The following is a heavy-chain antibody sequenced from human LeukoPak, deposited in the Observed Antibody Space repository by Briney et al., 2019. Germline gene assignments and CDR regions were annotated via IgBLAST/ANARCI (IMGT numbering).Heavy chain of an antibody. Sequence: PSETLSLTCTVSGGSISSYYWSWIRQPPGEGLEWIGYIYYSGSTNYNPSLKSRVTISVDTSKNQFSLKLSSVTAADTAVYYCAREIAVAEANNWFDPWGQGTLVTVSS. V-gene: IGHV4-59*01. D-gene: IGHD6-19*01. J-gene: IGHJ5*02. CDR2: IYYSGST. CDR3: AREIAVAEANNWFDP. CDR1: GGSISSYY.